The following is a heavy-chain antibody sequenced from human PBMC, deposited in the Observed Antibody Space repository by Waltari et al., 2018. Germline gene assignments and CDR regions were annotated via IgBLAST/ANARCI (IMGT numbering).Heavy chain of an antibody. D-gene: IGHD2-2*01. CDR2: IYSSGST. Sequence: QVQLQESGPGLVKPSETLSLTCTVSGDSINNYYWNWLRQPAGKGLEWVGRIYSSGSTNYNPSLESRLTMSVDTSKNQFSLKLSSVTAADTAVYYCARASRYQLLGATGNYYYYMDVWGKGTTVIISS. CDR3: ARASRYQLLGATGNYYYYMDV. J-gene: IGHJ6*03. CDR1: GDSINNYY. V-gene: IGHV4-4*07.